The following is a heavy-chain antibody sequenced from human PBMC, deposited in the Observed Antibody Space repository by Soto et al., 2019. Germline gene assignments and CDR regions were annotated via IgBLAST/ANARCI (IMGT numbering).Heavy chain of an antibody. CDR2: ISDHNGNT. CDR1: GYIFTTYG. CDR3: ARGRYWVY. D-gene: IGHD2-8*02. J-gene: IGHJ4*02. Sequence: QVHLVQSGAEVKKPGASVKVSCKGSGYIFTTYGITWVRQAPGQGLEWMGWISDHNGNTNYAQKLQGRVTVTRDTSTSTAYMELRNLRSDDTAVYYCARGRYWVYWGQGALVTVSS. V-gene: IGHV1-18*01.